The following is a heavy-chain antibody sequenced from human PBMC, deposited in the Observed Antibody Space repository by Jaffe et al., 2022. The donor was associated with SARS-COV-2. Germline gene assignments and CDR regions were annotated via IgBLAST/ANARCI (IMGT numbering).Heavy chain of an antibody. CDR2: ISYDGSNK. CDR3: ARGSSWPYYYYGMDV. CDR1: GFTFSSYA. D-gene: IGHD6-13*01. V-gene: IGHV3-30-3*01. Sequence: QVQLVESGGGVVQPGRSLRLSCAASGFTFSSYAMHWVRQAPGKGLEWVAVISYDGSNKYYADSVKGRFTISRDNSKNTLYLQMNSLRAEDTAVYYCARGSSWPYYYYGMDVWGQGTTVTVSS. J-gene: IGHJ6*02.